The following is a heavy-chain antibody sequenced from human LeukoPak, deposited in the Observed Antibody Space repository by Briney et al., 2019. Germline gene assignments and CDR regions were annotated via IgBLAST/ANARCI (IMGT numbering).Heavy chain of an antibody. CDR3: ARGYHYDLMLGYMDV. J-gene: IGHJ6*03. CDR2: IYYSGST. V-gene: IGHV4-31*03. CDR1: GGSISSGGYY. D-gene: IGHD3-16*01. Sequence: PSQTLSLTCTVSGGSISSGGYYWSWIRQHPGKGLEWIGYIYYSGSTYYNPSLKSRVTISVDTSKNQFSLKLSSVTAADTAVYYCARGYHYDLMLGYMDVWGKGTTVTVSS.